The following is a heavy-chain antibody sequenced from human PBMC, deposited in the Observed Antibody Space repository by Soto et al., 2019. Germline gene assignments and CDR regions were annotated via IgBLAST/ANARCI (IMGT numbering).Heavy chain of an antibody. D-gene: IGHD6-13*01. CDR2: ISYDGCKK. CDR1: CLTFSTYA. CDR3: ARGLAAAGTCAFDY. Sequence: PGGTLRLSGAASCLTFSTYAMNWVRQAPGKGLESVAVISYDGCKKYYADSVKGRFTISRDNSKNTLYLQMNSLRAEDTAVYYCARGLAAAGTCAFDYWGQGTLVTVS. V-gene: IGHV3-30-3*01. J-gene: IGHJ4*02.